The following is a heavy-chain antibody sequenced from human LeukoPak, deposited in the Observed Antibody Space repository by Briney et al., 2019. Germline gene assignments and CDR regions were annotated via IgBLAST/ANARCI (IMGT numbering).Heavy chain of an antibody. D-gene: IGHD3-10*01. J-gene: IGHJ6*02. Sequence: SETLSLTCTVSGGSISSYYWSWIRQPAGKGLEWIGRIYTSGSTNYNPSLKSRVTMSVDTSKNQFSLKLSSVTAADTAVYYCARGRGKYYYGSGTLDVWGQGTTVTVSS. V-gene: IGHV4-4*07. CDR1: GGSISSYY. CDR2: IYTSGST. CDR3: ARGRGKYYYGSGTLDV.